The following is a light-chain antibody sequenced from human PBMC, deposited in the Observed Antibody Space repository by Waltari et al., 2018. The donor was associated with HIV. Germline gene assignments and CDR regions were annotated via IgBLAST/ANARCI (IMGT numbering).Light chain of an antibody. V-gene: IGKV3-15*01. Sequence: TQSPAALSVSPGQRATLSCRASPRLLVYGASTRANGVPARFSGGVSGTEFTLTISSLQPEDFAVYYCQSYRTWPPMYTFGQGTKLE. J-gene: IGKJ2*01. CDR3: QSYRTWPPMYT. CDR2: GAS.